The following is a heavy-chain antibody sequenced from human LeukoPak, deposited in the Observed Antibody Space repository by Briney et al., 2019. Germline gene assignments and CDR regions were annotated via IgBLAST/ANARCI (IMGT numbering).Heavy chain of an antibody. Sequence: GASVKVSCKASGGTFSSYAISWVRQAPGQGLEWMGGIIPIFGTANYAQKFQGRVTITADESTSTAYMELSSLRSEDTAVYYCARESEYQLGHDCWGQGTLVTVSS. D-gene: IGHD2-2*01. J-gene: IGHJ4*02. CDR2: IIPIFGTA. CDR3: ARESEYQLGHDC. V-gene: IGHV1-69*13. CDR1: GGTFSSYA.